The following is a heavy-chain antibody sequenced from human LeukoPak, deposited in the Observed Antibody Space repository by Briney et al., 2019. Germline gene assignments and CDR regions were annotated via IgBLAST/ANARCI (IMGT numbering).Heavy chain of an antibody. CDR1: GLTFSSYA. CDR2: ISGSGGST. D-gene: IGHD2-21*02. J-gene: IGHJ5*02. V-gene: IGHV3-23*01. Sequence: PGGSLRLSCAASGLTFSSYAMSWVRQAPGKGLEWVSAISGSGGSTYYADSVKGRFTISRDNSKNTLYLQMNSLRAEDTAVYYCAREEVVTAIPWGWFDPWGQGTLVTVSS. CDR3: AREEVVTAIPWGWFDP.